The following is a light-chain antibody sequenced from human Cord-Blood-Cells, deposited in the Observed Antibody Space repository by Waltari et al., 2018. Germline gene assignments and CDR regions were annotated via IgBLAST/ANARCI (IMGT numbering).Light chain of an antibody. Sequence: QSALTQPASVSGSPGQSIPISCTGTSSAFGWYNLVSWYQQHPGKAPKHRIYECSMRPSGVSNRFSGSKSSNTAALTISGLQAEDGADYYCCSFAGSSTWVFGGGTKLTVL. CDR2: ECS. CDR3: CSFAGSSTWV. J-gene: IGLJ2*01. CDR1: SSAFGWYNL. V-gene: IGLV2-23*01.